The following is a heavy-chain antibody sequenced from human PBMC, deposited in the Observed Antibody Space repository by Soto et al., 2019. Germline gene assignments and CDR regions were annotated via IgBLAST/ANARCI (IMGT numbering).Heavy chain of an antibody. V-gene: IGHV5-51*01. D-gene: IGHD3-10*01. Sequence: GESLKISCKGSGYSFTSYWIVWVRQMPGKGLEWMGIIYPGDSDTRYSPSFQGQVTISADKSISTAYLQWSSLKASDTAMYYCATGLGELSGLDAFDIWGQGTMVTVSS. J-gene: IGHJ3*02. CDR3: ATGLGELSGLDAFDI. CDR1: GYSFTSYW. CDR2: IYPGDSDT.